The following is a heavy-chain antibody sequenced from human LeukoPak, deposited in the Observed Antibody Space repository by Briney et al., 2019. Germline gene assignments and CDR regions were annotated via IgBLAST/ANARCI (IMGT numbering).Heavy chain of an antibody. J-gene: IGHJ4*02. CDR3: AREGGFYRPLDY. V-gene: IGHV4-4*02. CDR1: GGSVTSTNW. Sequence: PSETLSLACGVSGGSVTSTNWWTWVRQPPGKGLEWIGEVHLDGRTNYNPSLKSRLTMSVDLSENHVSLKLTSVTAADTAVYYCAREGGFYRPLDYSGQGTLVTVSS. CDR2: VHLDGRT. D-gene: IGHD3-3*01.